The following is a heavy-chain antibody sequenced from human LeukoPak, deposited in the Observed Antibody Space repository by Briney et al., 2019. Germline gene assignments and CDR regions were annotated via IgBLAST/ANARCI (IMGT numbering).Heavy chain of an antibody. CDR1: GFTFSSYG. Sequence: GRSLRLSCAASGFTFSSYGMHWVRQAPGKGLEWVAVILYDGSNKYYADSVKGRFTISRDNSKNTLYLQMNSLRAEDTAVYYCAKDHISGDPVDYWGQGTLVTVSS. J-gene: IGHJ4*02. CDR2: ILYDGSNK. D-gene: IGHD4-17*01. CDR3: AKDHISGDPVDY. V-gene: IGHV3-30*18.